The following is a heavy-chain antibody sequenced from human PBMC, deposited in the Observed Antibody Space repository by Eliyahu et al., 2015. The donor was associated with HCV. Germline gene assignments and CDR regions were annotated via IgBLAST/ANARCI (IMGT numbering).Heavy chain of an antibody. Sequence: QVQLQESGPGLVKPSETLSLTCTVSGASMNNYYWSWIWQPPGKGLEWIGYVYYNGNTNYNPSLKSRVTMSIDMSKNQFFLRLNSVTAADTAAFYCARSSSALMNFDSWGQGTLVTVSS. V-gene: IGHV4-59*08. CDR3: ARSSSALMNFDS. J-gene: IGHJ4*02. D-gene: IGHD2/OR15-2a*01. CDR1: GASMNNYY. CDR2: VYYNGNT.